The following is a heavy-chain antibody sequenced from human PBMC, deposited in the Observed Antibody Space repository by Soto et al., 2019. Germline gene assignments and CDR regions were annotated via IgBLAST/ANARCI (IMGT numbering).Heavy chain of an antibody. CDR3: ARDKITGLFDY. V-gene: IGHV4-34*01. J-gene: IGHJ4*02. D-gene: IGHD2-8*02. CDR1: SGSFSGYD. Sequence: QVQLQQWGVGLLKPSETLSLTCAVYSGSFSGYDWTWIRQPPGTGLEWIGEINHSGSTNYNPSLKSRVTIAVDTSKNQFSLKLTSVTAADTAVYYCARDKITGLFDYWAQGTLVTVSS. CDR2: INHSGST.